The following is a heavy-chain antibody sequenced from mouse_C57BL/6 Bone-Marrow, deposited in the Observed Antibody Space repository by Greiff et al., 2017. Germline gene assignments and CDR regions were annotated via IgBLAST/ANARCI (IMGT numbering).Heavy chain of an antibody. J-gene: IGHJ2*01. Sequence: QVQLQQPGAELVKPGASVKMSCKASGYTFTSYWITWVKQRPGQGLEWIGDIYPGSGSTNYNEKFKSKATLTVDTSSSTAYMQLSSLTSEDSAVYYCASGFYGSSYFDYWGQGTTLTVSS. D-gene: IGHD1-1*01. CDR2: IYPGSGST. CDR1: GYTFTSYW. V-gene: IGHV1-55*01. CDR3: ASGFYGSSYFDY.